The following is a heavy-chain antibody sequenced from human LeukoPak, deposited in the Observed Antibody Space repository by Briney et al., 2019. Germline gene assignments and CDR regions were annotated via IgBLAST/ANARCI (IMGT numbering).Heavy chain of an antibody. CDR3: AKTNLYYDSSGYYSNYFDY. V-gene: IGHV3-23*01. D-gene: IGHD3-22*01. CDR2: IIGSGGRT. CDR1: GFTFSSYA. Sequence: GGSLILSCAASGFTFSSYAMSWVRQPPGKGLEWVSTIIGSGGRTYYADFVKGRFTISRDNSKNTLYLQMNSLRAEDTAVYYCAKTNLYYDSSGYYSNYFDYWGQGTLVTVSS. J-gene: IGHJ4*02.